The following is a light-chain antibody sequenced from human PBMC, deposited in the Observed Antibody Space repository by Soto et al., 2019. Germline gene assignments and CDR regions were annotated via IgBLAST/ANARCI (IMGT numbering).Light chain of an antibody. V-gene: IGKV3-11*01. Sequence: EIVLTQSPATLSLSPGERATLSCRASQSVSSYLAWYQQKPGQAPRLLIYDAPNRATGIPARFSGSGSGTDFTLTISSLEPEDSAVYYCQQARTFGQGTKVEIK. CDR1: QSVSSY. CDR3: QQART. J-gene: IGKJ1*01. CDR2: DAP.